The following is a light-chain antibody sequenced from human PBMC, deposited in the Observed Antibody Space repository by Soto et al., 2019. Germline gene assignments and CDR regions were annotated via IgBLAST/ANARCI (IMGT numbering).Light chain of an antibody. CDR1: QSIGDW. CDR3: QQYNSFSLST. J-gene: IGKJ2*01. CDR2: DAS. Sequence: DIQMTQSPSTLSASVGDRVTITCRASQSIGDWLAWYQQRPGKPPTLLIYDASVLASGIPTRFSGSGSVTEFTLTIAGLQPDDLATYYCQQYNSFSLSTFDRGTKVEIK. V-gene: IGKV1-5*01.